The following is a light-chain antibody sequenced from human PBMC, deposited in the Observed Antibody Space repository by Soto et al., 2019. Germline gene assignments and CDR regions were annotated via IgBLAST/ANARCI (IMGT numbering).Light chain of an antibody. Sequence: EIVVTQSPSTLSLSPGGRAARSCRASQSVSSYLAWYQQKPGQVPRLLIYDASNRATGIPARFSGSGSGTDFTLTISSLEPEDFAVYYCQQRSNWPLTFGGGTKVDIK. CDR2: DAS. CDR1: QSVSSY. J-gene: IGKJ4*01. V-gene: IGKV3-11*01. CDR3: QQRSNWPLT.